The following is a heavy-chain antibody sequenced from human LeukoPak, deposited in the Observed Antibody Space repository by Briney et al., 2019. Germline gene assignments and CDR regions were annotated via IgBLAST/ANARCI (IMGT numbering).Heavy chain of an antibody. D-gene: IGHD2-2*01. CDR2: IYYSGST. J-gene: IGHJ6*03. CDR3: ARHPEVVPGAQSYMDV. Sequence: SETLSLTCTVSGGSISSSSYYWGWIRQPPGKGLEWIGSIYYSGSTYYNPSLKSRVTISVDTSKNQFSLKLSSVTAADTAVYYCARHPEVVPGAQSYMDVWGKGTTAIVSS. V-gene: IGHV4-39*07. CDR1: GGSISSSSYY.